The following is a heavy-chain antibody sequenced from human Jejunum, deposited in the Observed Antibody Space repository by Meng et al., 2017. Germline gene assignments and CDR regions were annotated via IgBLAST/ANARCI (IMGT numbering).Heavy chain of an antibody. D-gene: IGHD3-10*01. CDR3: AAERYSYDSGSSLTIGAFGP. CDR1: GFTFSNSA. CDR2: IVVGSDNR. V-gene: IGHV1-58*01. J-gene: IGHJ6*01. Sequence: SAKVSCKASGFTFSNSAVQWLRQARGQRLEWIAWIVVGSDNRKYAQRLQERVTLIMDMSTNTAFMELGSLRSDDTAVYYCAAERYSYDSGSSLTIGAFGPWGRGNPV.